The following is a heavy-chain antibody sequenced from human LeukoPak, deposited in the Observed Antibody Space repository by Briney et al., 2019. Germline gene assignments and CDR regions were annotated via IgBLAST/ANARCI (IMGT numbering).Heavy chain of an antibody. D-gene: IGHD3-22*01. J-gene: IGHJ4*02. V-gene: IGHV3-21*01. Sequence: GGSLRLSCAASGFTFSSYSMNWIRQTPGKGLEGVSPISGSGEFIYYVDSVRGRFTISRDNGKNSLYLQMNSLRPEDTAVYYCARDDSHGYHFFACWGQGTLVTVSS. CDR2: ISGSGEFI. CDR3: ARDDSHGYHFFAC. CDR1: GFTFSSYS.